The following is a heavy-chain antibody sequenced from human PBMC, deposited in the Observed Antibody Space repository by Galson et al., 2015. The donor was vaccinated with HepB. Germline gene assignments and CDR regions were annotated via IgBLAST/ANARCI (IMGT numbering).Heavy chain of an antibody. CDR1: GFTFSSST. J-gene: IGHJ4*02. D-gene: IGHD1-14*01. CDR3: ASGPDTPFDY. V-gene: IGHV3-23*01. CDR2: IRSSGGST. Sequence: SLRLSCAASGFTFSSSTMSWVRQAPGKGLEWVSGIRSSGGSTYYADFVKGRFTISRDNSKNTLYMQMNSLTAEDTAVYYCASGPDTPFDYWGQGIPVTVSS.